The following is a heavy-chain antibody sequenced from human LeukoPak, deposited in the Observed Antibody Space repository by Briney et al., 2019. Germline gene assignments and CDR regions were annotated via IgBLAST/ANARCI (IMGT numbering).Heavy chain of an antibody. CDR2: INHSGST. D-gene: IGHD3-3*01. CDR1: GGSFSGYY. J-gene: IGHJ3*02. Sequence: SETLSLTCAVYGGSFSGYYWSWIRQPPGKGLEWIGEINHSGSTNYNPSLKSRVTISVDTSKNQFSLKLSSVTAADTAVYYCARGKGVITIFGVAKPQGAFDIWGQGTMVTVSS. V-gene: IGHV4-34*01. CDR3: ARGKGVITIFGVAKPQGAFDI.